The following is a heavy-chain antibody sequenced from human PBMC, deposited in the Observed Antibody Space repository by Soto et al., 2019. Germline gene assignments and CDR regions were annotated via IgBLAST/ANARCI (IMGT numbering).Heavy chain of an antibody. CDR2: LIPIYDEP. CDR1: GFTFNVYG. CDR3: ARVRDPHLDHYGLDV. V-gene: IGHV1-69*06. J-gene: IGHJ6*02. Sequence: QVPLVQSGAEVKNPGSSVRVSCKTSGFTFNVYGIHWVRQAPGQGLEWMGGLIPIYDEPNYAQKFQGRVTITADKSTATVYLELNSLRSEDTAVYFCARVRDPHLDHYGLDVWGQGTTVTVSS.